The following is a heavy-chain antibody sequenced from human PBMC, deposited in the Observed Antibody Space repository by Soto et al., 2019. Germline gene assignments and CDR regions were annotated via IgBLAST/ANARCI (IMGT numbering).Heavy chain of an antibody. D-gene: IGHD6-13*01. V-gene: IGHV4-31*03. J-gene: IGHJ6*02. CDR3: AREGRGMAAAGKDSYYYYGMDV. CDR2: IYYSGST. CDR1: GGSISSGGYY. Sequence: PSETLSLTCTVSGGSISSGGYYWSWIRQHPGKGLEWIGYIYYSGSTYYNPSLKSRVTISVDTSKNQFSLKLSSVTAADTAVYYCAREGRGMAAAGKDSYYYYGMDVWGQGTTVTVSS.